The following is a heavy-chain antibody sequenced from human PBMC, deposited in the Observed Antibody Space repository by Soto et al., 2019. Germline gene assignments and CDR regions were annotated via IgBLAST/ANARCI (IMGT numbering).Heavy chain of an antibody. D-gene: IGHD6-13*01. J-gene: IGHJ4*02. Sequence: QVQLVESGGGVVQPGGSLRLSCETSGFTFSRYGMQWVRQAPGKGLEWVALIWYDGSNIYYADSVKGRFTISRDNARNTLYLQMSSLRAEDTAVYYCARDVGHVAAAGTVDYWGQGTLVTVSS. V-gene: IGHV3-33*01. CDR3: ARDVGHVAAAGTVDY. CDR2: IWYDGSNI. CDR1: GFTFSRYG.